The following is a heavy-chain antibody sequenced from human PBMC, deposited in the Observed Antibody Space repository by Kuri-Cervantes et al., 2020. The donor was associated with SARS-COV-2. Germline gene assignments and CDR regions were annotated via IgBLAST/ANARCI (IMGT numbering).Heavy chain of an antibody. CDR1: GGSISSSSYY. D-gene: IGHD2-2*01. J-gene: IGHJ4*02. V-gene: IGHV4-39*07. CDR3: ARELGVPAATYFDY. Sequence: GSLRLSCTVPGGSISSSSYYWGWIRQPPGKGLEWIGSIYHSGSTYYNPSLKSRVTISVDTSKNQFSLKPSSVTAADTAVYYCARELGVPAATYFDYWGQGTLVTVSS. CDR2: IYHSGST.